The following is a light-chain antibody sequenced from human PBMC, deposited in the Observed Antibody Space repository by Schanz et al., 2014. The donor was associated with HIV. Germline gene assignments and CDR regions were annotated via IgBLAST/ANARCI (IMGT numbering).Light chain of an antibody. V-gene: IGLV1-44*01. CDR2: RNN. CDR3: ATWDDSLNGWV. CDR1: SSNIGSNT. Sequence: QSVLNQAPSASGTPGQRVTISCSGSSSNIGSNTVNWYQQLPGTAPKLLIYRNNQRPSGAPDRFSGSKSGSSASLAISGLQSEDEADYYCATWDDSLNGWVFGGGTKLTV. J-gene: IGLJ3*02.